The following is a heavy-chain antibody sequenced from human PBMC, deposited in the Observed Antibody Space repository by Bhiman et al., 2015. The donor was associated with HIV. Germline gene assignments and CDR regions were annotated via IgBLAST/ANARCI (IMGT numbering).Heavy chain of an antibody. D-gene: IGHD3-9*01. V-gene: IGHV3-74*03. J-gene: IGHJ3*02. CDR3: IRSNGRLAAFDI. Sequence: EVQLVESGGGLVQPGGSLRLSCAASGFTFSSFWMHWVRQAPGRGLLWVSRINSDGSTTMYADSVKGRFIISRDNAKNTVYLQMNRLGVEDMAVYYCIRSNGRLAAFDIWGQGTLVTVSS. CDR2: INSDGSTT. CDR1: GFTFSSFW.